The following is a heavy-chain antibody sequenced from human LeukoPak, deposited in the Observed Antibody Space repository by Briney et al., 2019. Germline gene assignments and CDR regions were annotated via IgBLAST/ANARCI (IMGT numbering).Heavy chain of an antibody. J-gene: IGHJ3*02. Sequence: SETLSLTCTVSGGSISSSSYYWVWIRQPRGKGLEWIGSIYYSGSTYYNPSLKSRVTISVDTSKNQFSLKLSSVTAADTAVYYCARSYYDSGGYPDAFDIWGQGTMVTVSS. D-gene: IGHD3-22*01. CDR3: ARSYYDSGGYPDAFDI. CDR1: GGSISSSSYY. V-gene: IGHV4-39*01. CDR2: IYYSGST.